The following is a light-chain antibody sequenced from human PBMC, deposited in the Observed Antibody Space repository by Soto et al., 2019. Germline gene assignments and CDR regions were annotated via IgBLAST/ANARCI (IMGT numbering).Light chain of an antibody. CDR1: QNVSSY. V-gene: IGKV3-11*01. CDR2: DAS. Sequence: EVVLTQSPATLSLSPGERATLSSRASQNVSSYLAWYQQKPGQAPRLLIYDASNRATGIPARFSGSGSGTDFTLTISSLESEDFAVYYCQQRSNCPLTFGGGTKVEIK. J-gene: IGKJ4*02. CDR3: QQRSNCPLT.